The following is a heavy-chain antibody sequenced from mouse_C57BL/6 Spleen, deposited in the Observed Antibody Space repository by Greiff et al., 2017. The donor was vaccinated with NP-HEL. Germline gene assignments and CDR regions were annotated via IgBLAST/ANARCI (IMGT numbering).Heavy chain of an antibody. J-gene: IGHJ2*01. V-gene: IGHV1-5*01. CDR3: TRRTDITTVVPPFDY. CDR1: GYTFTSYW. Sequence: VQLQQSGTVLARPGASVKMSCKTSGYTFTSYWMHWVKQRPGQGLEWIGAIYPGNSDTSYNQKFKGKAKLTAVTSASTAYMELSSLTNEDSAVYYCTRRTDITTVVPPFDYWGQGTTLTVSS. CDR2: IYPGNSDT. D-gene: IGHD1-1*01.